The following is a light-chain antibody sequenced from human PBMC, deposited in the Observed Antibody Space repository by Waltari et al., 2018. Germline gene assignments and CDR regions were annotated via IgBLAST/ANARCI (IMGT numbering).Light chain of an antibody. CDR3: QQRSNWPPLT. J-gene: IGKJ4*01. Sequence: EIVLTQSPATLSLSPGARATLSCRASQSVSSYLAWYQQKPVQAPRLLIYDASNRATGIPARFSGSGSGTDFTLTISSLEPEDFAVYYCQQRSNWPPLTFGGGTKVEIK. CDR1: QSVSSY. V-gene: IGKV3-11*01. CDR2: DAS.